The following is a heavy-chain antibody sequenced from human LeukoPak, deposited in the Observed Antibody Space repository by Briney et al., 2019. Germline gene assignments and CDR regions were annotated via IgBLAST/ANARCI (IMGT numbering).Heavy chain of an antibody. CDR2: INPNSGGT. J-gene: IGHJ4*02. D-gene: IGHD2-2*01. CDR3: ATSPASGRPLDY. Sequence: ASVKVPCKASGYTFTGYYMHWVRQAPGQGLEWMGWINPNSGGTNYAQKFQGWVTMTRDTSISTAYMELSRLRSDDTAVYYCATSPASGRPLDYWGQGTLVTVSS. V-gene: IGHV1-2*04. CDR1: GYTFTGYY.